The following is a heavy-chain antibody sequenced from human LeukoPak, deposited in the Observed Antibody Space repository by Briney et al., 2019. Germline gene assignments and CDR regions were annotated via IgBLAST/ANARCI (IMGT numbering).Heavy chain of an antibody. CDR2: INSDGSST. CDR1: GFTFSSYW. Sequence: GGSLRLSCAASGFTFSSYWMHWVRQAPGKGLVWVSHINSDGSSTSYADSVKGRFTISRDNAKNTLYLQMNSLRAEDTAVYYCAKGGATTGTWYNWFDPWGQGTLVTVSS. D-gene: IGHD6-13*01. CDR3: AKGGATTGTWYNWFDP. V-gene: IGHV3-74*01. J-gene: IGHJ5*02.